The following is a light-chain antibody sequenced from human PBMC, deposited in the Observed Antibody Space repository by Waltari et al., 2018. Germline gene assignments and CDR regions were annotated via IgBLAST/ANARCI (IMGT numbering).Light chain of an antibody. Sequence: SAFVGDRVTITCRASQSVSTWLAWFQQKPGKAPKLVVYKASTLESGVPSRFSGRGSGTEFTLTISSLQPDDFATYYCQQYNSRSPWTFGQGTKVEIK. J-gene: IGKJ1*01. V-gene: IGKV1-5*03. CDR2: KAS. CDR1: QSVSTW. CDR3: QQYNSRSPWT.